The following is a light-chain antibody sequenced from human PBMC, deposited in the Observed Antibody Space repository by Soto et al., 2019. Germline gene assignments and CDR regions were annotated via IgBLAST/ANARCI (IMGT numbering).Light chain of an antibody. V-gene: IGLV2-8*01. CDR2: EVS. CDR3: SSYAGSSVV. J-gene: IGLJ2*01. CDR1: SSDVGYYNY. Sequence: QSALTQPHSASGSPGQSVTISCTGTSSDVGYYNYVSWYQQHPGKAPKLMIYEVSKRPSGVPDRFSGSKSGNTASLTVSGLQAEDEADYYCSSYAGSSVVFGGGTQLTVL.